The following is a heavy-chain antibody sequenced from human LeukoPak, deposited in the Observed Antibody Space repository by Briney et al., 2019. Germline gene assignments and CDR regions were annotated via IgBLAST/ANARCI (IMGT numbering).Heavy chain of an antibody. J-gene: IGHJ4*02. CDR1: GYSFTSYW. D-gene: IGHD3-9*01. CDR3: ARLDPPQLRYFDWLLLDY. V-gene: IGHV5-51*01. CDR2: IYTGDSVT. Sequence: GESLKISCKGSGYSFTSYWIGWVRQVPGKDLEWMGIIYTGDSVTRYSPSFQGQVTISADKSISTAYLQWSSQKASDTAMYYCARLDPPQLRYFDWLLLDYWGQGTLVTVSS.